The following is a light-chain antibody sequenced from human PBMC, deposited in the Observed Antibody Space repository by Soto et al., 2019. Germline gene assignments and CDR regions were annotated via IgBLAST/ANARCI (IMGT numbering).Light chain of an antibody. CDR2: AAS. CDR3: QSPNSYPIP. V-gene: IGKV1-9*01. Sequence: IQLTQSPSSLSASVGDRVTITCRASQGISSYLAWYQQKPGKAPNLLIYAASTLQSGVPSRFSGSGSGTDFTLTVISLQPEDFATDYCQSPNSYPIPFCQGTRLEIK. CDR1: QGISSY. J-gene: IGKJ5*01.